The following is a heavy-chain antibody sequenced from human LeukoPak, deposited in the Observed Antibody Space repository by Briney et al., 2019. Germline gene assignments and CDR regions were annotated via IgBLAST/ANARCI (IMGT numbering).Heavy chain of an antibody. CDR3: ARLGDDYDFWSGYSYYFDY. Sequence: PSETLSLTCAVYGGSFSGYYWSWLRQPPGKGLEWIGEINHSGSTNYNPSLKSRVTISGDTSKNQFSLKLSSVTAADTAVYYCARLGDDYDFWSGYSYYFDYWGQGTLVTVSS. CDR2: INHSGST. J-gene: IGHJ4*02. D-gene: IGHD3-3*01. V-gene: IGHV4-34*01. CDR1: GGSFSGYY.